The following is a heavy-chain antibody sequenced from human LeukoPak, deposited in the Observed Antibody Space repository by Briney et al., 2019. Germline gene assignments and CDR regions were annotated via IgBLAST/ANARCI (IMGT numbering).Heavy chain of an antibody. V-gene: IGHV4-39*06. CDR2: IYYSGST. CDR1: GGSISSSSYY. J-gene: IGHJ4*02. D-gene: IGHD2-2*01. Sequence: SETLSLTCTVSGGSISSSSYYWGWIRQPPGKGLEWIGSIYYSGSTYYNPSLKSRVTISVDTSKNQFPLKLSSVTAADTAVYYCARDKAGFLPDYWGQGTLVTVSS. CDR3: ARDKAGFLPDY.